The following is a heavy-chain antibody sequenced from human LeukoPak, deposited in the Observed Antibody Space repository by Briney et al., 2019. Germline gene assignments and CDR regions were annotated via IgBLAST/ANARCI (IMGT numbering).Heavy chain of an antibody. Sequence: ASVTVSCKASGYTFTSYGISWVRQAPGQGLEWMGWISAYNGNTNYAQKLQGRVTMTTDTSTSTAYMELRSLRSDDTAVYYCARDLAGLTKTRHPPYGMDVWGQGTTVTVSS. CDR3: ARDLAGLTKTRHPPYGMDV. CDR1: GYTFTSYG. V-gene: IGHV1-18*01. D-gene: IGHD6-25*01. CDR2: ISAYNGNT. J-gene: IGHJ6*02.